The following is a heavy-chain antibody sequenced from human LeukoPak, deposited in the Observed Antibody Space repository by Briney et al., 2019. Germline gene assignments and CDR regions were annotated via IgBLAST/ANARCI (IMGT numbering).Heavy chain of an antibody. CDR1: GYTFNNYD. J-gene: IGHJ6*02. V-gene: IGHV1-8*01. Sequence: VSVKVSCKASGYTFNNYDINRVRQAPGQGLEWMGWMNPNSGNTGYAQKFQGRFTLTRETFISTAYMELSSLRSDDTAVYYCVRAMAPLDTFNYQYAMDVWGQGNMVTVSS. CDR3: VRAMAPLDTFNYQYAMDV. D-gene: IGHD5-24*01. CDR2: MNPNSGNT.